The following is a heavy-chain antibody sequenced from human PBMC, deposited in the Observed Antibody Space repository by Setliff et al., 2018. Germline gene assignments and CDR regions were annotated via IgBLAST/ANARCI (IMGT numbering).Heavy chain of an antibody. V-gene: IGHV1-2*06. D-gene: IGHD3-9*01. CDR3: ARGPSNYDLLTGCDC. Sequence: ASVKVSCKASGYTFTDYYIHWVRQAPGQGLEWMGRINPDSGGTNYAQKFQGRVTMTRDTSITAAYMELSRLGSDDSAVYYCARGPSNYDLLTGCDCWGQGTLVTVSS. CDR1: GYTFTDYY. J-gene: IGHJ4*02. CDR2: INPDSGGT.